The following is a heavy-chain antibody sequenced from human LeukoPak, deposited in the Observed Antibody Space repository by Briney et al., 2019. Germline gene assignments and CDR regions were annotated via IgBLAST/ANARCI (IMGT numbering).Heavy chain of an antibody. CDR2: IKSKSDGGAA. V-gene: IGHV3-15*01. CDR3: TTDGGGGAYTPFDY. CDR1: GLTFADAW. J-gene: IGHJ4*02. D-gene: IGHD2-15*01. Sequence: GGSLRLSCAASGLTFADAWMSWVRQVPEKGLEGIGRIKSKSDGGAADYAAPVQDRFIFSRDDSKDTLYLQMDSLKTEDSAVYFCTTDGGGGAYTPFDYWGQGTLVTVSS.